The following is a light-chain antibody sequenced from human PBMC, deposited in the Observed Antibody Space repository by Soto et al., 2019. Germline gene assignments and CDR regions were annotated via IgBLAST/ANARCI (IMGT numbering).Light chain of an antibody. CDR3: QQYYRSPIT. J-gene: IGKJ5*01. CDR2: GAS. V-gene: IGKV3D-15*01. Sequence: EIVMTQSPATLSVSPGERATLSCRASQSVSSNLAWYQQKPGQAPRLLIYGASTRATDIPARFSGSGSGTEFTLTISSLQSEDFAVYYCQQYYRSPITFGQGTRLQIK. CDR1: QSVSSN.